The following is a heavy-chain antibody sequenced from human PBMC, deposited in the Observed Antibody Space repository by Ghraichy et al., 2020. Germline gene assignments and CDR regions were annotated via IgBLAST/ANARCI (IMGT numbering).Heavy chain of an antibody. CDR2: ISSTGDTV. Sequence: GESLNISCVASGFTFSSYSMNWVRQAPGKGLEWISFISSTGDTVAYADSVKGRFTISRDDAKNSLYLQMNSLGDDDTAVYYCAKDPGRAAGYWGQGTLVTVSS. D-gene: IGHD6-19*01. CDR3: AKDPGRAAGY. J-gene: IGHJ4*02. V-gene: IGHV3-48*02. CDR1: GFTFSSYS.